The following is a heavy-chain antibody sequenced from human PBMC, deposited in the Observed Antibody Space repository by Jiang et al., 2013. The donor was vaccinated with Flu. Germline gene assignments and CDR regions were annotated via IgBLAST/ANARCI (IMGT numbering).Heavy chain of an antibody. V-gene: IGHV1-69*04. CDR1: GGSFSSYA. CDR3: TREGYDSSGYSTNFFDH. Sequence: SSVKVSCKASGGSFSSYAINWVRQAPGQGLEWMGRIIPILGLTNYAQKFQDRVTITADKSTSTASMDLSSLRSEDTAIYYCTREGYDSSGYSTNFFDHWGQGTLVTVSS. D-gene: IGHD3-22*01. J-gene: IGHJ4*02. CDR2: IIPILGLT.